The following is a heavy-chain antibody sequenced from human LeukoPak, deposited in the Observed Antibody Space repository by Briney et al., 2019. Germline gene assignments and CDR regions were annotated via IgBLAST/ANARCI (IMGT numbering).Heavy chain of an antibody. CDR2: IHSGTT. Sequence: SETLSLTCSVSGGSISSYFLSWIRQPAGKGLEWIGRIHSGTTTYNPSLKSRVTMSLDTSKNQVSLTLRSVTAADTALYYCTRDSGTTGEVKFDPWGQGTMVTVSS. D-gene: IGHD4-17*01. V-gene: IGHV4-4*07. CDR1: GGSISSYF. J-gene: IGHJ3*01. CDR3: TRDSGTTGEVKFDP.